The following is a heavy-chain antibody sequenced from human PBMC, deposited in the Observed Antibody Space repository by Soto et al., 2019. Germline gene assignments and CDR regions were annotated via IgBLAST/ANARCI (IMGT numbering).Heavy chain of an antibody. J-gene: IGHJ4*02. CDR3: ARDALKYSSSLGADY. CDR1: GGTFSSYA. V-gene: IGHV1-69*12. CDR2: IIPIFGTA. D-gene: IGHD6-6*01. Sequence: QVQLVQSGAEVKKPGSSVKVSCKASGGTFSSYAISWVRQAPGQGLEWMGGIIPIFGTANYAQKFQGRVTITADESTSTAYIELSSLRSEDTAVDYCARDALKYSSSLGADYWGQGTLVTVSS.